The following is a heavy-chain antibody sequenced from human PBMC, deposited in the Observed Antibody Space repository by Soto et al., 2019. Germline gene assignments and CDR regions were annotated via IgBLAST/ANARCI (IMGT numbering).Heavy chain of an antibody. CDR2: ISAYNGDT. D-gene: IGHD3-22*01. CDR1: GYTFRSYG. Sequence: QIQLVQSGGEVKKPGASVKVSCKASGYTFRSYGISWVRQAPGQGLEWVGWISAYNGDTHYAPKFQDRITLTTETSTDTAYMELRSLRLDDTAVYYCARDWSRYYDNSGPIWFYWGQGSLVTVSS. J-gene: IGHJ4*02. CDR3: ARDWSRYYDNSGPIWFY. V-gene: IGHV1-18*04.